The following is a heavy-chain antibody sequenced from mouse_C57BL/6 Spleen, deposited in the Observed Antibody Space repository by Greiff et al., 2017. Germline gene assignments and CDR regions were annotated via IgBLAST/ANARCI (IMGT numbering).Heavy chain of an antibody. V-gene: IGHV5-4*01. J-gene: IGHJ1*03. Sequence: EVHLVESGGGLVKPGGSLKLSCAASGFTFSSYAMSWVRQTPEKRLEWVATISDGGSYTYYPDNVKGRFTISRDNAKNNLYLQMRHLKSEDTAMYYCAREGGFYWYFDVWGTGTTVTVSS. D-gene: IGHD3-1*01. CDR3: AREGGFYWYFDV. CDR1: GFTFSSYA. CDR2: ISDGGSYT.